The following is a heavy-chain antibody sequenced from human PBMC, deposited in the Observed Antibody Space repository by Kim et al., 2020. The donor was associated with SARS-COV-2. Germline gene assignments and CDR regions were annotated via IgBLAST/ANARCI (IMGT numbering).Heavy chain of an antibody. D-gene: IGHD6-13*01. CDR2: SYYSGST. J-gene: IGHJ6*02. CDR3: ARGAAAAGTLAYYYGMEV. V-gene: IGHV4-59*13. CDR1: GGSFSRYY. Sequence: SETLSLTCTVSGGSFSRYYWSWIRQPPGKGLEWIGYSYYSGSTNCNPSLKSRFTISVDKSKNQFSLKLSSVTAADTAVYYCARGAAAAGTLAYYYGMEVWGQGTTVTVSS.